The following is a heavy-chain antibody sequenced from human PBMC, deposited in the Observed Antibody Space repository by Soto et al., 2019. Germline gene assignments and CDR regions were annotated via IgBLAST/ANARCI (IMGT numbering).Heavy chain of an antibody. J-gene: IGHJ4*02. CDR1: GGSMSEYF. D-gene: IGHD3-10*01. Sequence: NPSETLSLTCSVSGGSMSEYFWSWIRQSPGKGLEWIGYIYYLGSTDYNPSLKSRVTISVDTSKRQFSLRLTSVTAAGTAVYYCARDGYDGSGSPYPAYWGPGTQVTVSS. V-gene: IGHV4-59*01. CDR2: IYYLGST. CDR3: ARDGYDGSGSPYPAY.